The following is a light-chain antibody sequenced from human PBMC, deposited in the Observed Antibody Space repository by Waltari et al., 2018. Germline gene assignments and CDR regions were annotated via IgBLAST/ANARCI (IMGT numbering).Light chain of an antibody. CDR2: EVS. Sequence: QSALTQPASVSGSPGPLITIACTGSTSDVGLSSRVSWYPHHPGKAPKLLIYEVSKRPSGVSNHFSGSKSGNTASLTISGLQAEDEADYFCCSYAGSNTRVFGGGTKLTVL. J-gene: IGLJ2*01. V-gene: IGLV2-23*02. CDR1: TSDVGLSSR. CDR3: CSYAGSNTRV.